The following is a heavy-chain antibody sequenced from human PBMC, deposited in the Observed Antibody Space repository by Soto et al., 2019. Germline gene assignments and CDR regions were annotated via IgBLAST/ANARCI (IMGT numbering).Heavy chain of an antibody. D-gene: IGHD2-15*01. CDR2: TGSGTGPG. CDR3: ARLDSGGFYRFFDS. J-gene: IGHJ4*02. V-gene: IGHV1-69*06. Sequence: GASVKVSCKASGGSLSTNPISWVRQAPGQGLEWMGGTGSGTGPGNHAQKFQGRLTVTADKSTSTVYMELTNLSSEGTAVYYCARLDSGGFYRFFDSWGQGTLVTVSS. CDR1: GGSLSTNP.